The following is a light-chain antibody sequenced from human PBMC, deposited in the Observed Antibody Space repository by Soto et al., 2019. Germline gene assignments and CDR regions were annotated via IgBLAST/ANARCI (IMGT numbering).Light chain of an antibody. Sequence: DIQMTQSPSSLSASVGDRVTITCRASQDIGNDLGWYQQKPGNAPKRLIYAASSLQSGVPSRFSGSGSGTEFTLTISSLQPEDFATYYCLQHNNYPLTFGGGTKVEIK. CDR3: LQHNNYPLT. J-gene: IGKJ4*01. V-gene: IGKV1-17*01. CDR2: AAS. CDR1: QDIGND.